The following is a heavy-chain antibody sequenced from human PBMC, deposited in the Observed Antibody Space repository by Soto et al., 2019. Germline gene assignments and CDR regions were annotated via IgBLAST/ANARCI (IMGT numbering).Heavy chain of an antibody. CDR2: INHSGST. CDR3: ARGEPTRIAARSEDFDY. Sequence: SETLSLTCAVYGGSFSGYYWSWIRQPPGKGLEWIGEINHSGSTNYNPSLKSRVTISVDTSKNQFSLKLSSVTAADTAVYYCARGEPTRIAARSEDFDYWGQGTLVTVSS. D-gene: IGHD6-6*01. J-gene: IGHJ4*02. CDR1: GGSFSGYY. V-gene: IGHV4-34*01.